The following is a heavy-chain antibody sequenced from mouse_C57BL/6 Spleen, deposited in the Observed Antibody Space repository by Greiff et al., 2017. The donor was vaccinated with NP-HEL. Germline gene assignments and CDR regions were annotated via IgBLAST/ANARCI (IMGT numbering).Heavy chain of an antibody. CDR2: IYPGSGST. V-gene: IGHV1-55*01. CDR3: ARSGGSGFAY. J-gene: IGHJ3*01. Sequence: VQLQQSGAELVKPGASVKMSCKASGYTFTSYWITWVQQRPGQGLEWIGDIYPGSGSTNYNEKFKSKATLTVDTSSSTAYMQLSSVTSEDSAVYYSARSGGSGFAYWGQGTLVTVSA. CDR1: GYTFTSYW. D-gene: IGHD1-1*02.